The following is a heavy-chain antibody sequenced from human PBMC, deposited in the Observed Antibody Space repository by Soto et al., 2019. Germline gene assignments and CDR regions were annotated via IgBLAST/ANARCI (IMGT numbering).Heavy chain of an antibody. Sequence: SETLSLTCTVSVGSISSYYWSWIRQPPGKGLEWIGYIYYSGSTNYNPSLKSRVTMSVDTSKNQFSLKLSSVTAADTAVYYCARVRQLVGYFYYYMDVWGKGTTVTVSS. V-gene: IGHV4-59*01. CDR1: VGSISSYY. D-gene: IGHD6-6*01. CDR2: IYYSGST. CDR3: ARVRQLVGYFYYYMDV. J-gene: IGHJ6*03.